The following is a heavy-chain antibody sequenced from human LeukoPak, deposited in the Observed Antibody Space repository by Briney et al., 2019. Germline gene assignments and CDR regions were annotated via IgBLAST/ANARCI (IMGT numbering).Heavy chain of an antibody. D-gene: IGHD4-17*01. Sequence: SETLSLTCTVSGGSISSSSYYWGWIRQPPGKGLEWIGSIYYSGSTYYNPSLKSRVTISVDTSKNQFSLKLSSVTAADTAVYYCARVSYGDYVFYYYYMDVWGKGTTVTVSS. V-gene: IGHV4-39*07. J-gene: IGHJ6*03. CDR1: GGSISSSSYY. CDR3: ARVSYGDYVFYYYYMDV. CDR2: IYYSGST.